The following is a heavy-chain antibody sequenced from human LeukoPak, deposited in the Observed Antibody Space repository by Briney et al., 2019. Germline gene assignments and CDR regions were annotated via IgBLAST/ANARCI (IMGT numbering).Heavy chain of an antibody. Sequence: GFTGRFVFSLDTSDSTAYLQITSLRAEDTAVYYCARAHDTAVFTFDYWGQGTLVTVSS. J-gene: IGHJ4*02. D-gene: IGHD5-18*01. V-gene: IGHV7-4-1*02. CDR3: ARAHDTAVFTFDY.